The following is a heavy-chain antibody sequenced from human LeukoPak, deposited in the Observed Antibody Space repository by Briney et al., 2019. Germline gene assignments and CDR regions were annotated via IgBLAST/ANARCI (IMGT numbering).Heavy chain of an antibody. CDR2: IYHSGST. CDR3: AGQTAYCSSTSCYRTGTIDY. J-gene: IGHJ4*02. V-gene: IGHV4-4*02. Sequence: SETLSLTCAVSGGSISSSNWWSWVRQPPGKGLEWIGEIYHSGSTNYNPSLKSRVTISVDKSKNQFSLKLSSVTAADTAVYYCAGQTAYCSSTSCYRTGTIDYWGQGTLVTVSS. CDR1: GGSISSSNW. D-gene: IGHD2-2*01.